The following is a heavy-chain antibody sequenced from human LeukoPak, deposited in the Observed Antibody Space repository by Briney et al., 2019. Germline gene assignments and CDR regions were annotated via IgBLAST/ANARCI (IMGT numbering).Heavy chain of an antibody. Sequence: SETLSLTCAVYGGSFSGYYWSWIRQPPGKGLEWIGEINHSGSTNHNPSLKSRVTISVDTSKNQFPLKLSSVTAADTAVYYCARGLRMVYATRVIEYFQHWGQGTLVTVSS. CDR3: ARGLRMVYATRVIEYFQH. CDR1: GGSFSGYY. V-gene: IGHV4-34*01. J-gene: IGHJ1*01. D-gene: IGHD2-8*01. CDR2: INHSGST.